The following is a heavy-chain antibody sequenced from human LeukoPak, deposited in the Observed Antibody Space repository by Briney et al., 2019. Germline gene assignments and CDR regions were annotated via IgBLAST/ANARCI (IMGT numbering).Heavy chain of an antibody. J-gene: IGHJ4*02. CDR3: ARVALLWFGEPTFIDY. CDR2: INPNSGGT. V-gene: IGHV1-2*02. D-gene: IGHD3-10*01. CDR1: GYTFTGYY. Sequence: ASVKVSCKASGYTFTGYYMHWVRQAPGQGLEWMGWINPNSGGTNYAQKFQGRVTITRDTSISTAYMELSRLRSDDTAVYYCARVALLWFGEPTFIDYWGQGTLVTVSS.